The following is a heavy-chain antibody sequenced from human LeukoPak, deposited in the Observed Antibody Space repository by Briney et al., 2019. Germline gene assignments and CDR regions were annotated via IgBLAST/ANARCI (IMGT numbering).Heavy chain of an antibody. CDR1: GFTFSTYG. V-gene: IGHV3-7*01. D-gene: IGHD3-3*01. J-gene: IGHJ4*02. Sequence: GGSLRLSCAASGFTFSTYGMNWVRQAPGKGLEWVANIKQDGSEKYYVDSVKGRFTISRDNAKNSLYLQMNSLRAEDTAVYYCARGRSSWDYWGQGTLVTVSS. CDR2: IKQDGSEK. CDR3: ARGRSSWDY.